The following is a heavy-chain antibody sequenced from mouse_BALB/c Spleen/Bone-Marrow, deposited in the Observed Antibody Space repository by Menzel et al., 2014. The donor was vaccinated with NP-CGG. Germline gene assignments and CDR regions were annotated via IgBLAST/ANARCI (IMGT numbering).Heavy chain of an antibody. Sequence: VKLQESGPGLVAPSQSLSITCTVSGFSLTGFGVNWVRQPPGKGLEWLGIIWGDGNTDYNSALKSRLTISKDSSKSQVFLKMTSLQTDDTARYYCARVGYGNYSYYFDYWGQGTTLTVSS. D-gene: IGHD2-1*01. V-gene: IGHV2-6-7*01. CDR1: GFSLTGFG. CDR3: ARVGYGNYSYYFDY. CDR2: IWGDGNT. J-gene: IGHJ2*01.